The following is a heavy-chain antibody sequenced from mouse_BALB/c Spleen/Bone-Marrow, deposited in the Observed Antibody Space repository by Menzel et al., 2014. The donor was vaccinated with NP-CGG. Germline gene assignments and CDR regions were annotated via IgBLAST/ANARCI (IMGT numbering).Heavy chain of an antibody. CDR2: TYPSDSYT. D-gene: IGHD2-1*01. J-gene: IGHJ4*01. CDR1: GYTFTSYW. CDR3: TRAGNYGNYYAMDY. Sequence: QVQLKDSGAELVRPGASVKLSCKASGYTFTSYWINWVRQRPGQGLEWIGNTYPSDSYTNYNQKFKDKATLTVDKSSSTAYMQLSSPTSEDSAVYFCTRAGNYGNYYAMDYWGQGTSVTVSS. V-gene: IGHV1-69*02.